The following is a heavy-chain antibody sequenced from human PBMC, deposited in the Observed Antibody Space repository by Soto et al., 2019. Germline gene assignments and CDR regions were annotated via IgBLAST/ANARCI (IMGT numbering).Heavy chain of an antibody. Sequence: SETLSLTCSVSGVSITNYYWTWIRHSPGKGLEWIGYAYHTGNTYYNPSLRSRVTISLDTSKNQFSLKLRSVTAADTAVYYWVGTSDYGDYYFDHWGHGTLVTASA. V-gene: IGHV4-59*01. CDR2: AYHTGNT. J-gene: IGHJ4*01. CDR3: VGTSDYGDYYFDH. CDR1: GVSITNYY. D-gene: IGHD4-17*01.